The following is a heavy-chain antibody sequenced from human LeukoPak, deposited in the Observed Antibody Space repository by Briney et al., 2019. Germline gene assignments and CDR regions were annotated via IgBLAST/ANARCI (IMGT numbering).Heavy chain of an antibody. V-gene: IGHV3-21*01. D-gene: IGHD3-9*01. CDR1: GFTFSSYS. Sequence: GGSLRLSCAASGFTFSSYSMNWVRQAPGKGLEWVSSISSSSSYIDYADSVKGRFTISRDNAKNSLYLQMNSLRAEDTAVYYCARVPLSYDILTGYYTPLEYYYYGMDVWGQGTTVTVSS. CDR3: ARVPLSYDILTGYYTPLEYYYYGMDV. CDR2: ISSSSSYI. J-gene: IGHJ6*02.